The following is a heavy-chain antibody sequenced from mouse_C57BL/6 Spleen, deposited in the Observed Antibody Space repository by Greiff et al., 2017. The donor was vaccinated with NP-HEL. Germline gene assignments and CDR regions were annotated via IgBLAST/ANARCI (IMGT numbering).Heavy chain of an antibody. Sequence: QVQLQQPGAELVKPGASVKMSCKASGYTFTSYWITWVKQRPGQGLEWIGDIYPGSGSTNYNEKFKSKATLTVDTSSSTAYMQLSSLTSEDSAVYYCARDGYDYDEGFAYWGQGTLVTVSA. CDR1: GYTFTSYW. CDR3: ARDGYDYDEGFAY. CDR2: IYPGSGST. V-gene: IGHV1-55*01. D-gene: IGHD2-4*01. J-gene: IGHJ3*01.